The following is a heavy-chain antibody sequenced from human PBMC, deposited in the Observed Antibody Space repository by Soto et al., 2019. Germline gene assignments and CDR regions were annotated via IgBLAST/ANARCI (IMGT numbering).Heavy chain of an antibody. J-gene: IGHJ4*02. CDR1: GYTFTSYA. Sequence: GASVKVSCKASGYTFTSYAMHWVRQAPGQRLEWMGWINAGNGNTKYSQKFQGRVTITRDTSASTAYMELSSLRSEDTAVYYCARDQVGSGWYDYWGQGTLVTVSS. V-gene: IGHV1-3*01. CDR2: INAGNGNT. D-gene: IGHD6-19*01. CDR3: ARDQVGSGWYDY.